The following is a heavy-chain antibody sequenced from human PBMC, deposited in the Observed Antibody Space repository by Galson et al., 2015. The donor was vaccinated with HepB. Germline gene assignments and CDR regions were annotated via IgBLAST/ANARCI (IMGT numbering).Heavy chain of an antibody. Sequence: SLRLSCAASGFTFSSYGIHWVRQAHGKGLEWVSVIWYHERDQYYADSVTGRFTVSRDQSKNTVSLQMNSLRAEDTGLYFCARDGDTSGHYGIFGYWGQGALVTVSS. V-gene: IGHV3-33*01. CDR3: ARDGDTSGHYGIFGY. D-gene: IGHD3-22*01. CDR1: GFTFSSYG. CDR2: IWYHERDQ. J-gene: IGHJ4*02.